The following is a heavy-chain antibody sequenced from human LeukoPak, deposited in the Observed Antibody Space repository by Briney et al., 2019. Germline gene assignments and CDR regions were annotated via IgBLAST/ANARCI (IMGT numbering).Heavy chain of an antibody. CDR1: GGTFSSYA. V-gene: IGHV1-69*13. J-gene: IGHJ3*02. Sequence: SVKVSCKASGGTFSSYAISWVRQAPGQGLEWMGGIIPIFGTANSAQKFQGRVTITADESTSTAYMELSSLRSEDTAVYYCARDGAVNDAFDIWGQGTMVTVSS. CDR2: IIPIFGTA. CDR3: ARDGAVNDAFDI.